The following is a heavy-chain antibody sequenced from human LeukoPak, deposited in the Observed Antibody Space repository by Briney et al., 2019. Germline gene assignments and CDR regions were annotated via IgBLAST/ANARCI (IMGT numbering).Heavy chain of an antibody. Sequence: SETLSLTCTVSGGSISSSSYYWGWIRQPPGKGLGWIGSIYYSGSTYYNPSLKSRVTISVDTSKNQFSLKLSSVTAADTAVYYCARHRRPVTLNWFDPWGQGTLVTVSS. V-gene: IGHV4-39*01. CDR1: GGSISSSSYY. CDR3: ARHRRPVTLNWFDP. J-gene: IGHJ5*02. CDR2: IYYSGST. D-gene: IGHD4-17*01.